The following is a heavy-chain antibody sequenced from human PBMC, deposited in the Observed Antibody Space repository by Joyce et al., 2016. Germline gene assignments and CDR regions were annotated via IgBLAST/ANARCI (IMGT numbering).Heavy chain of an antibody. CDR2: MYYSGGS. CDR3: ARGITIVGVITQGYFDY. Sequence: QVQLQESGPGLVKPSQTLSLTCTVSGCSINSGAYSWSWIRQLPGKGLEWIGYMYYSGGSYFNPSLKSRVTISLDTSKNQFSLKLSSVTAADTAVYYCARGITIVGVITQGYFDYWGQGTLVAVSS. D-gene: IGHD3-3*01. J-gene: IGHJ4*02. V-gene: IGHV4-31*03. CDR1: GCSINSGAYS.